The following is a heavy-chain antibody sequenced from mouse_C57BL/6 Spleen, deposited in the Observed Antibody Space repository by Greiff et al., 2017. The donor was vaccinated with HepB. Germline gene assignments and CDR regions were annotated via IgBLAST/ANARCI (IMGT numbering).Heavy chain of an antibody. CDR3: ARSAIYDGYPYYFDY. Sequence: VQLVESGAELARPGASVKLSCKASGYTFTSYGISWVKQRTGQGLEWIGEIYPRSGNTYYNEKFKGKATLTADKSSSTAYMELRSLTSEDSAVYFCARSAIYDGYPYYFDYWGQGTTLTVSS. CDR1: GYTFTSYG. J-gene: IGHJ2*01. CDR2: IYPRSGNT. D-gene: IGHD2-3*01. V-gene: IGHV1-81*01.